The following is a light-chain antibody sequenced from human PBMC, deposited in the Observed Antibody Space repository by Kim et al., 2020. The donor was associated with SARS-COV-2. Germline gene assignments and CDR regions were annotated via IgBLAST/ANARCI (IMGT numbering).Light chain of an antibody. CDR1: KVRSKM. Sequence: PGKTARSTCGGNKVRSKMVPAYQQKPGQAPVLVIYYDSVRASGIPERFTGSNSGNTATLTISRVEAGDEADYYCQVWDSSSDHYVFGTGTKVTVL. CDR3: QVWDSSSDHYV. CDR2: YDS. J-gene: IGLJ1*01. V-gene: IGLV3-21*04.